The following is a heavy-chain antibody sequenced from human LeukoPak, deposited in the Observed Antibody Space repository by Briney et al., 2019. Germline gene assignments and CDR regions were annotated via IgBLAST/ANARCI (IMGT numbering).Heavy chain of an antibody. CDR2: ITSSSNI. CDR3: ARGVDN. Sequence: GGSLRLSCAASGFTFSSYSMNWVRQAPGKGLEWVSHITSSSNIYYADYVKGRFTISRDNAKNSLYLQMNSLRAEDTAVYYCARGVDNWGQGTLVTVSS. J-gene: IGHJ4*02. CDR1: GFTFSSYS. V-gene: IGHV3-48*01.